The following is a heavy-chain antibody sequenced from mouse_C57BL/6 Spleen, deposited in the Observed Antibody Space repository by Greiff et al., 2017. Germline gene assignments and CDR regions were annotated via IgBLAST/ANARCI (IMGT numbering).Heavy chain of an antibody. D-gene: IGHD4-1*01. V-gene: IGHV1-69*01. CDR2: IDPSDSYT. J-gene: IGHJ4*01. Sequence: QVQLQQPGAELVMPGASVKLSCTASGYTFTSYWMHWVKQRPGQGLEWIGEIDPSDSYTNYNQKFKGKSTLTVDKSSSTAYMQLSSLTSEDSAVYYCARGLTGDAMDYWGQGTSVTVSS. CDR1: GYTFTSYW. CDR3: ARGLTGDAMDY.